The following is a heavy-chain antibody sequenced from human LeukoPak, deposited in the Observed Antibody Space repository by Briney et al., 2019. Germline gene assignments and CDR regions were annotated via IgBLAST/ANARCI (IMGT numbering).Heavy chain of an antibody. J-gene: IGHJ4*02. D-gene: IGHD6-13*01. CDR2: IHTSGST. CDR3: ARRIAAAGTYY. V-gene: IGHV4-4*09. CDR1: GGFSSFYY. Sequence: SETLSLTCTVSGGFSSFYYWTWIRQPPGKGLEWIGNIHTSGSTDYSPSLKSRVTMSTDTSKNQFSLRLSSVTAADTAVYYCARRIAAAGTYYWGQGTLVTVSS.